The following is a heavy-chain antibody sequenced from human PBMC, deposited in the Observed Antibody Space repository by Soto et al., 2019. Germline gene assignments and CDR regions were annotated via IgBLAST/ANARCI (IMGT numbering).Heavy chain of an antibody. D-gene: IGHD3-9*01. V-gene: IGHV4-61*08. Sequence: PSETLSLTCTVSGGSISSGGYYWSWIRQHPGKGLEWIGYIYYSGSTNYNPSLKSRVTISVDTSKNQFSLKLSSVTAADTAVYYCARGGTDFDWLFRPIVFDYWGQGTLVTVSS. CDR3: ARGGTDFDWLFRPIVFDY. J-gene: IGHJ4*02. CDR2: IYYSGST. CDR1: GGSISSGGYY.